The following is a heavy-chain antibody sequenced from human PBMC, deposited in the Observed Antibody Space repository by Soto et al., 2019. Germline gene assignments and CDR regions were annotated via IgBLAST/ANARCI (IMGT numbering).Heavy chain of an antibody. V-gene: IGHV3-23*01. D-gene: IGHD2-15*01. Sequence: GGSLRLSCAASGFTFSSYAMSWVRQAPGKGLEWVSAISGSGGSTYYADSVKGRFTISRDNSKNTLYLQMNSLRAEDTAVYYCAKDSGAYCSGGSCYSGWRMDYYYYYMDVWGKGTTVTVSS. J-gene: IGHJ6*03. CDR2: ISGSGGST. CDR1: GFTFSSYA. CDR3: AKDSGAYCSGGSCYSGWRMDYYYYYMDV.